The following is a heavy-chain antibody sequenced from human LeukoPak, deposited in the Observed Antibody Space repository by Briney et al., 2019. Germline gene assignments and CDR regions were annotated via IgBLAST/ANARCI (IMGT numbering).Heavy chain of an antibody. CDR2: INHSGST. J-gene: IGHJ5*02. CDR3: ARGARDIVVVPAAKPWFDP. CDR1: GGSFSGYY. D-gene: IGHD2-2*01. V-gene: IGHV4-34*01. Sequence: SETLSLTSAVYGGSFSGYYWSWIRQPPGKGLEWIGEINHSGSTNYNPSLKSRVTISVDTSKNQFSLKLSSVTAADTAVYYCARGARDIVVVPAAKPWFDPWGQGTLVTVSS.